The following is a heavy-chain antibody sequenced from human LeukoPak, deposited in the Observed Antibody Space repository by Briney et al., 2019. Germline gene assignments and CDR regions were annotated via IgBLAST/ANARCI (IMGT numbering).Heavy chain of an antibody. CDR3: ARDGSSSSGWYYYYGMDV. CDR2: IYSGGST. D-gene: IGHD6-19*01. Sequence: GRSLRLSCAASGFTVSSNYMSWVRQAPGKGLEWVSVIYSGGSTYYADSVKGRFTISRDNSKNTLYLQMNSLRAEDTAVYYCARDGSSSSGWYYYYGMDVWGQGTTVTVSS. CDR1: GFTVSSNY. J-gene: IGHJ6*02. V-gene: IGHV3-53*01.